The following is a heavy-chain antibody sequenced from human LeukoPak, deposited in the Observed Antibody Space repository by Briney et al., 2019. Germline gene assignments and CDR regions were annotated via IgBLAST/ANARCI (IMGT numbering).Heavy chain of an antibody. CDR3: ARFPRWFDP. V-gene: IGHV4-34*01. J-gene: IGHJ5*02. CDR2: IDHSGST. CDR1: GGSLSGYY. Sequence: SETLSLTCTVSGGSLSGYYWSWIRQPPGKGLEWIGEIDHSGSTSYNPSFKSRVTISVDTSKNHFSLSVSSVTAADTAVYYCARFPRWFDPWGQGTLVTVFS.